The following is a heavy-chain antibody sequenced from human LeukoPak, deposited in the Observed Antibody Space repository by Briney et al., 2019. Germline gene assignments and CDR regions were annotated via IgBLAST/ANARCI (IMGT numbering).Heavy chain of an antibody. Sequence: GASVKVSCKASGYTFTSYRISWVRQAPGQGLEWMGWISAYNGNTNYAQKLQGRVTMTTDTCTSTAYMELRSLRSDDTAVYYCARDAPLLRFLEWFPDYYYGMDVWGQGTTVTVSS. V-gene: IGHV1-18*01. J-gene: IGHJ6*02. CDR1: GYTFTSYR. D-gene: IGHD3-3*01. CDR2: ISAYNGNT. CDR3: ARDAPLLRFLEWFPDYYYGMDV.